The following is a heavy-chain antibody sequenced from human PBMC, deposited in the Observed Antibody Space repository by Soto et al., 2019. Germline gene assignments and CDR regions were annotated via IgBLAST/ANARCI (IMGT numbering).Heavy chain of an antibody. V-gene: IGHV4-59*08. CDR1: GGSISSYY. Sequence: QVQLQESGPGLVKPSETLSLTCTVSGGSISSYYWSWIRQPPGKGLEWIGYIYYSGSTNYNPSLKSRVTISVDTSKNQFPLKLSSVTAADTAVYYCARRNYYYGMDVWGQGTTVTVSS. CDR3: ARRNYYYGMDV. CDR2: IYYSGST. J-gene: IGHJ6*02.